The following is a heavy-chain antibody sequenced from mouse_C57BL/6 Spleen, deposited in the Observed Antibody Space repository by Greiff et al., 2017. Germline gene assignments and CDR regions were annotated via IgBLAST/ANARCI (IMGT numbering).Heavy chain of an antibody. D-gene: IGHD2-5*01. Sequence: VQLQQSVAELVRPGASVKLSCTASGFTIKNTYMHWVKQRPEQGLEWIGRIDPANGNTKYAPKFQGKATITADTSSNTAYLQLSSLTSEDTAIYYCARKRDWSNAVDYWGQGTTLTVSS. V-gene: IGHV14-3*01. CDR2: IDPANGNT. CDR1: GFTIKNTY. J-gene: IGHJ2*01. CDR3: ARKRDWSNAVDY.